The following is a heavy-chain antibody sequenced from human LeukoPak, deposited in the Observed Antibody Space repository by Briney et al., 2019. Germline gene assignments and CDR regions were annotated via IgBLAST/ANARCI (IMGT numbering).Heavy chain of an antibody. D-gene: IGHD6-13*01. CDR3: ARDIGSGDSSWLNWFDP. CDR1: GFTFDDYA. Sequence: GGSLRLSCAASGFTFDDYAMHWVRQAPGKGLEWVSGISWNSGRIGYADSVKGRFTISRDNAKNSLYLQMNSLRVEDTGSYYCARDIGSGDSSWLNWFDPWGQGTLVTVSA. V-gene: IGHV3-9*01. CDR2: ISWNSGRI. J-gene: IGHJ5*02.